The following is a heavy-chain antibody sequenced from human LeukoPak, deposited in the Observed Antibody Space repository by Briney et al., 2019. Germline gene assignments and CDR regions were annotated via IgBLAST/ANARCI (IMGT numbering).Heavy chain of an antibody. CDR2: ISSTSGTI. CDR1: GFTFSSYS. V-gene: IGHV3-48*01. J-gene: IGHJ4*02. Sequence: GSLRLSCAASGFTFSSYSMNWVRQAPGKGLEWVSYISSTSGTIYYADTVKGRFTISRDNAKNSLYLQMNSLRVEDTAVYYCARASFQRWLQLGGDWGQGTLVTVSS. D-gene: IGHD5-24*01. CDR3: ARASFQRWLQLGGD.